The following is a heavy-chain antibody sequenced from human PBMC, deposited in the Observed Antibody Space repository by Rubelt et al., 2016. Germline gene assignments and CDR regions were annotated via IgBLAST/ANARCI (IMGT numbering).Heavy chain of an antibody. J-gene: IGHJ3*02. Sequence: EVQLVQSGAEVKKPGESLKISCKGSGYSFTSYWIGWVRQMPGKGLEWMGIIYPGYSDTGYSPPFQGQVTSAADKSISTSYLQWSSLKASDTAMYYCARHGQVQSGDAFDIWGQGTMVTVSS. CDR1: GYSFTSYW. CDR2: IYPGYSDT. CDR3: ARHGQVQSGDAFDI. V-gene: IGHV5-51*01. D-gene: IGHD1-26*01.